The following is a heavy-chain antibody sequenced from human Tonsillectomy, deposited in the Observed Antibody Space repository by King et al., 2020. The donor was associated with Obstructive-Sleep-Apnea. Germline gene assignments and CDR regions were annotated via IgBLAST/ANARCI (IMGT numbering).Heavy chain of an antibody. D-gene: IGHD3-9*01. Sequence: VQLVESGGGLVQPGGSLRLSCAASGFTFSSYAMSWVRQAPGKGLEWVSAISGSGGSTYYADSVKGRFTISRDNSKNTLYLQMNSLRAEDTAVYYCAKVVYYDILTGYYPNWYFDLWGRGTLVTVSS. V-gene: IGHV3-23*04. CDR2: ISGSGGST. CDR3: AKVVYYDILTGYYPNWYFDL. J-gene: IGHJ2*01. CDR1: GFTFSSYA.